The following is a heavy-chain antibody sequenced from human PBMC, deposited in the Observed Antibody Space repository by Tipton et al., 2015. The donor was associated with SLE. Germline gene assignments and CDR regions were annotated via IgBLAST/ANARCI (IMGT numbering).Heavy chain of an antibody. J-gene: IGHJ4*02. CDR1: GFTFSSYS. V-gene: IGHV3-48*01. D-gene: IGHD1-26*01. CDR2: ISSSSSTI. Sequence: SLRLSCAASGFTFSSYSMNWVRQAPGKGLEWVSYISSSSSTIYYADSVKGRFTISRDNAKNSLYLQMNSLRAEDTALYYCVKDIKAWGLDYWGQGTLVIVSS. CDR3: VKDIKAWGLDY.